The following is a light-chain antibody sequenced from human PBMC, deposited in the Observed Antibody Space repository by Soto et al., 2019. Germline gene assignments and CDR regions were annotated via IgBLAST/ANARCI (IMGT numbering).Light chain of an antibody. Sequence: AIQMTQSPSSLSASVGDRVTITCRASQDIRNELGWYQQRPGKAPKALIYGTSNLQSGVPSRFSGSGFGTEFTLTISSLQPEDFATYYCLQDRSYPRTFGQGTKVESK. V-gene: IGKV1-6*01. CDR3: LQDRSYPRT. CDR2: GTS. J-gene: IGKJ1*01. CDR1: QDIRNE.